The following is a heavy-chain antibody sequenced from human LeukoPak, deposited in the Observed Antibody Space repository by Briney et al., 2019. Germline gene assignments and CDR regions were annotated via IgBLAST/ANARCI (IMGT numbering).Heavy chain of an antibody. CDR3: ARRGDGGRSFDY. J-gene: IGHJ4*02. V-gene: IGHV3-23*01. CDR2: ISGSGDYT. CDR1: GFTFSGYA. D-gene: IGHD4-23*01. Sequence: GGSRRLSCAVSGFTFSGYAMSWVRQAPGKGLEWVSTISGSGDYTYYADSVKGRFSISRDNSKNTLHLQMNSLRAEDTAVYYCARRGDGGRSFDYWGQGTLVTVSS.